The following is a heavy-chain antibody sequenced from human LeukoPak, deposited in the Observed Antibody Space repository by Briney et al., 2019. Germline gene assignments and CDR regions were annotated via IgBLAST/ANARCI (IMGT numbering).Heavy chain of an antibody. CDR1: GGSISSGGYY. D-gene: IGHD3-22*01. CDR2: IYHSGST. V-gene: IGHV4-30-2*01. J-gene: IGHJ3*02. CDR3: ARPGQKISEITMIVQGLGAFDI. Sequence: SQTLSLTCTVSGGSISSGGYYWSWIRQPPGKGLEWIGYIYHSGSTYYNPSLKSRVTISVDTSKNQFSLKLSSVTAADTAVYYCARPGQKISEITMIVQGLGAFDIWGQGTMVTVSS.